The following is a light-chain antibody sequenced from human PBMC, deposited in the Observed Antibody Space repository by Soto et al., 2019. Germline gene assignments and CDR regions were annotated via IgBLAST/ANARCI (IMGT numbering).Light chain of an antibody. J-gene: IGKJ1*01. CDR1: QSISTY. CDR3: QQAYSTPWT. V-gene: IGKV1-39*01. Sequence: DIQMTQSPSSLSASVGDRVTITCRASQSISTYLHWYQQKPGTAPKLLIYATSNLQSGVPSRFSGSGSGTDFTLTINSLQPEDFATYYCQQAYSTPWTFDQGTKVEIK. CDR2: ATS.